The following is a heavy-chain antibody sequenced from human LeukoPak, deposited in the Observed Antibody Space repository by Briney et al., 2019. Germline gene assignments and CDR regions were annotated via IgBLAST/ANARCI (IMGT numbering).Heavy chain of an antibody. CDR2: ISYDGSNK. CDR3: ARDLRRGYSYGFGY. J-gene: IGHJ4*02. D-gene: IGHD5-18*01. V-gene: IGHV3-30*04. CDR1: GFTFSSYA. Sequence: PGGSLRLSCAASGFTFSSYAMHWVRQAPGKGLEWVAVISYDGSNKYYADSVKGRFTISRDNSKNTLYLQMNSLRAEDTAVYYCARDLRRGYSYGFGYWGQGTLVTVSS.